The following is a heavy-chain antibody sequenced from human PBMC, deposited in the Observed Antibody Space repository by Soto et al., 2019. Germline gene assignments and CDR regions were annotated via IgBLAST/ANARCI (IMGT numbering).Heavy chain of an antibody. CDR2: ISSNGGST. CDR3: ATLLRVRWFDP. CDR1: GFTFSSYA. V-gene: IGHV3-64D*08. D-gene: IGHD2-15*01. J-gene: IGHJ5*02. Sequence: GGSLRRSCSASGFTFSSYAMHWVRQAPGKGLEYVSAISSNGGSTYYADSVKGRFTISRDNSKNTLYLQMSSLRAEDTAVYYCATLLRVRWFDPWGQGTLVTVSS.